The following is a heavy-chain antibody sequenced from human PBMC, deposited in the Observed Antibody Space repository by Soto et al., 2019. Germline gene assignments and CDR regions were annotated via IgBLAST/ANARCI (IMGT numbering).Heavy chain of an antibody. CDR1: GYTFASYY. Sequence: QVQLVQSGAEVKKPGASVKVSCKTSGYTFASYYMHWVRQAPGQGLEYMGIINPSSGSARYTQKFQGRVTMTRDTFTSTVYMELSSLRSEDTAVYYCAREYRGSYNFDYWGQGTLVTVSS. J-gene: IGHJ4*02. CDR2: INPSSGSA. D-gene: IGHD1-26*01. V-gene: IGHV1-46*01. CDR3: AREYRGSYNFDY.